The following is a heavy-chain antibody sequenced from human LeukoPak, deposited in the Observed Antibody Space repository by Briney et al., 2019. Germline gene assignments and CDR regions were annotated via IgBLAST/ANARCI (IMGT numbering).Heavy chain of an antibody. CDR1: GGSISSGDYY. V-gene: IGHV4-31*03. CDR3: AREPTGDRYYFDH. Sequence: SETLSLTCTVSGGSISSGDYYWSWIRQHPGKGLEWIGYIYYSGSTYYNPSLKSRITISVDTSKNQFSLKLSSVTAADTAVYYCAREPTGDRYYFDHWGQGTLVTVSS. CDR2: IYYSGST. J-gene: IGHJ4*02. D-gene: IGHD4-17*01.